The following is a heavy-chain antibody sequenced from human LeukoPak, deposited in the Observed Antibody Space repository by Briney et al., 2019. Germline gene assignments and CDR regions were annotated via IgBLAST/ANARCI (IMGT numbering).Heavy chain of an antibody. CDR3: ARDGVYYDSSGYYPYFDY. J-gene: IGHJ4*02. V-gene: IGHV4-39*07. CDR2: IYYSGST. CDR1: GGSISSSSYY. Sequence: SETLSLTCTVSGGSISSSSYYWGWIRQPPGKGLEWIGSIYYSGSTYYNPSLKSRVTISVDTSKNQFSLKLSSVTAADTAVYYCARDGVYYDSSGYYPYFDYWGRGTLVTVSS. D-gene: IGHD3-22*01.